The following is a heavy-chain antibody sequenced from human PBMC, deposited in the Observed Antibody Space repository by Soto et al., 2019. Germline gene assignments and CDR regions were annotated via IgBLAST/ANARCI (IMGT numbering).Heavy chain of an antibody. Sequence: GGSLRLSCTASGFTFGDYAMSWFRQAPGKGLEWVGFIRSKAYGGTTEYAASVKGRFTISRDDSKSIAYLQMNSLKTEDTAVYYCYVGDQEAAREFYYYYYMDVWGKGTTVTVSS. D-gene: IGHD2-15*01. CDR2: IRSKAYGGTT. CDR3: YVGDQEAAREFYYYYYMDV. CDR1: GFTFGDYA. J-gene: IGHJ6*03. V-gene: IGHV3-49*03.